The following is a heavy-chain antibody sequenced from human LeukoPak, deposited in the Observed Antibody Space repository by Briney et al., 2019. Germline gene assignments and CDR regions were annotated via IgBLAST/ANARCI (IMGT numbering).Heavy chain of an antibody. Sequence: GGSLRLSCAASGFTFSSYEMNWVRQAPGKGLEWVSYISSSGSTIYYADSVKGRFTISRDNAKNSLYLQMNSLRAEDTAVYYCAKPKKWELLRQGGYYYYMDVWGKGTTVTISS. CDR3: AKPKKWELLRQGGYYYYMDV. D-gene: IGHD1-26*01. J-gene: IGHJ6*03. CDR2: ISSSGSTI. CDR1: GFTFSSYE. V-gene: IGHV3-48*03.